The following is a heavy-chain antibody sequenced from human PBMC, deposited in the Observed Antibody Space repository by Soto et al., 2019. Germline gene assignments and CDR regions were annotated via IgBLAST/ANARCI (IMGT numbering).Heavy chain of an antibody. V-gene: IGHV3-33*01. Sequence: GGSLRLSCAASGFTFSSYGMHWVRQAPGKGLEWVAVIWYDGSNKYYADSVKGRFTISRDNSKNTLYLQMNSLRAEDTAVYYCARDPRGYYRDLDYWGQGTLVTVSS. CDR3: ARDPRGYYRDLDY. CDR2: IWYDGSNK. CDR1: GFTFSSYG. D-gene: IGHD3-22*01. J-gene: IGHJ4*02.